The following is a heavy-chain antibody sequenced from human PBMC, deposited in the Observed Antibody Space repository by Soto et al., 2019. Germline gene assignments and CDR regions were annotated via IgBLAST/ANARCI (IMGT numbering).Heavy chain of an antibody. V-gene: IGHV1-8*01. CDR2: MSPNNGHT. CDR1: GYTFTSHD. CDR3: ARRQNHDHAWYFDL. J-gene: IGHJ2*01. Sequence: QVQLVQSGAEVKKPGASVTVSCKASGYTFTSHDINWLRQTTGQGLEWMGWMSPNNGHTGYAQNFQGRVSMTMNTSISTAYMEVTGLRSDDTAVYYCARRQNHDHAWYFDLWGRGTPLTVSS.